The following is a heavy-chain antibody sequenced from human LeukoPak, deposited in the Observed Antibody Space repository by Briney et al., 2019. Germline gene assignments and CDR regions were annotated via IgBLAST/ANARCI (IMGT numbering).Heavy chain of an antibody. V-gene: IGHV4-61*01. J-gene: IGHJ2*01. D-gene: IGHD1-26*01. CDR3: ARSFLGDWYFDL. Sequence: SETLSLTCTVSGDSISTTSYYWSWIRQPPGMGLEWIGCIYYSGSTNYNPSLKSRVTISVDTSKDQFSLRLTSVTAADTAVYYCARSFLGDWYFDLWGRGTLVTVSS. CDR1: GDSISTTSYY. CDR2: IYYSGST.